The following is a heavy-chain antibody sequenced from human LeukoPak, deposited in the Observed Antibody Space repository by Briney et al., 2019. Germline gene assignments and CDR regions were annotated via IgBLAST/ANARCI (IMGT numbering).Heavy chain of an antibody. CDR2: ISSSSSYI. V-gene: IGHV3-21*01. D-gene: IGHD3-10*01. CDR1: GFTFSSYS. J-gene: IGHJ4*02. Sequence: PGGSLRLSCAASGFTFSSYSMNWVRQAPGKGLEWVSSISSSSSYIYYADSVKGRFTISRDNAKNSLYLQMNSLRAEDTAVYYCARDSRMVRGVLSDYWGQATLVTVSS. CDR3: ARDSRMVRGVLSDY.